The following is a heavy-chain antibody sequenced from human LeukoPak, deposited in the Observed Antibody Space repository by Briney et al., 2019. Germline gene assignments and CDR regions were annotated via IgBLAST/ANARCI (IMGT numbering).Heavy chain of an antibody. CDR1: GGSISSYY. CDR2: IYYSGST. D-gene: IGHD5-18*01. J-gene: IGHJ4*02. CDR3: ARGAAMGY. Sequence: SETLSLTCTVSGGSISSYYWSWIRQPPGKGLEWIGYIYYSGSTNCNPSLKSRVTISVDTSKNQFSLKLSSVTAADTAVYYCARGAAMGYLGQGTLVTVSS. V-gene: IGHV4-59*01.